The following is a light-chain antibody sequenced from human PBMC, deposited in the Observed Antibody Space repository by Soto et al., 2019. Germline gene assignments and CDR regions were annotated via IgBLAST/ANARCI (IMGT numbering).Light chain of an antibody. V-gene: IGLV1-51*01. J-gene: IGLJ2*01. CDR1: TSNIGKNS. CDR3: GAWDSSLSGVV. Sequence: QSVLTQPPSVSAAPGQKVTISCSGSTSNIGKNSVSWYQQLPGTAPKRLIYDNDKRPSGIPDRFSGSKSGTSATLGITGLQTGDEADYYCGAWDSSLSGVVFGGGTKVTVL. CDR2: DND.